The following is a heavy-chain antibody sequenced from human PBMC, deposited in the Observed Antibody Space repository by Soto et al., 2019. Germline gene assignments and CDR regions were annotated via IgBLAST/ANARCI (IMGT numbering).Heavy chain of an antibody. Sequence: QVQLQESGPGLVKPSETLSLTCTVSGGSISSYYWSWIRQPPGKGLEWIGYIYYSGSTNYNPSLKSRXXXXXXXXKNQFTLXXXXXXXXDTAVXXXXXXXXXSTSCYPPXXXXXXXXWGQ. D-gene: IGHD2-2*01. V-gene: IGHV4-59*01. J-gene: IGHJ3*01. CDR1: GGSISSYY. CDR3: XXXXXXSTSCYPPXXXXXXXX. CDR2: IYYSGST.